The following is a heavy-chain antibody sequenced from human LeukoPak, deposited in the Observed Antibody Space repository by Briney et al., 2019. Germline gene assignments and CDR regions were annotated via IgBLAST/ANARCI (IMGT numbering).Heavy chain of an antibody. V-gene: IGHV3-23*01. D-gene: IGHD2-2*01. CDR1: GFSFISYA. CDR3: AGCTSWGYYYMDV. Sequence: GRSLRLSWAASGFSFISYAISSVRQDPGKWMELVSSISGSGGSTYYADSVKGRFTISRDNSKHTLYLQMDSLRAEDTAVYYCAGCTSWGYYYMDVWGKGTTVTVSS. J-gene: IGHJ6*03. CDR2: ISGSGGST.